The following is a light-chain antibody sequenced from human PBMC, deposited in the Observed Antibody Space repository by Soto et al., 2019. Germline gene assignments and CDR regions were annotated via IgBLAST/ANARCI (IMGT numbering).Light chain of an antibody. CDR1: QSVSSSY. CDR2: GAS. Sequence: EIVLTQSPGTLSLSPGERATLSCRASQSVSSSYLAWYQQKPGQAPRLLIYGASTRATGIPARLSGSGSGTEFTLTISSLQSEDFAVYYCQQYINSWTFGQGTKVDIK. J-gene: IGKJ1*01. V-gene: IGKV3-15*01. CDR3: QQYINSWT.